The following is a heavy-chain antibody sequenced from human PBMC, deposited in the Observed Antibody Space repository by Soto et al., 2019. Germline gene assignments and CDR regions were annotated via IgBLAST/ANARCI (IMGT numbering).Heavy chain of an antibody. CDR3: ATRPPGRTFFGVLDY. D-gene: IGHD3-10*01. Sequence: SETLSLTCSVSDVSSSGYYWSCIIQSTGKGPEWIGYVYYSGTINYNPSLKSRVTMSLDTSNNQFSLKLNAVTAADTAVYYCATRPPGRTFFGVLDYWSQGTLVTVSS. J-gene: IGHJ4*02. CDR1: DVSSSGYY. V-gene: IGHV4-59*01. CDR2: VYYSGTI.